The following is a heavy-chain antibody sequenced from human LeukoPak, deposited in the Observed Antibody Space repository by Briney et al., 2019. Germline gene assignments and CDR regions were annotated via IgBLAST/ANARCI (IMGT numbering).Heavy chain of an antibody. Sequence: GGSLRLSCAASGFTFDDYAMHWVRQAPGKGLEWVSGISWNSGSIGYADSVKGRFTISRDNAKNSLYLQMNSLRAEDTALYYCARAPYYYESSGYGTHFDYWGQGTLVTVSS. J-gene: IGHJ4*02. D-gene: IGHD3-22*01. CDR2: ISWNSGSI. V-gene: IGHV3-9*01. CDR1: GFTFDDYA. CDR3: ARAPYYYESSGYGTHFDY.